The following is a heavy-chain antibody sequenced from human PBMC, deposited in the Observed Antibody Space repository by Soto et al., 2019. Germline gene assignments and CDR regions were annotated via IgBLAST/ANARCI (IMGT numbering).Heavy chain of an antibody. CDR2: INHSGST. Sequence: SETLSLTCAVYGGSFSGYYWSWIRQPPGKGLEWIGEINHSGSTNYNPSLKSRVTISVDTSKNQFSLKLSSVTAADTAVYYCARGGSKTSSSSDYYYYGMDVWGQGTTVTVSS. CDR3: ARGGSKTSSSSDYYYYGMDV. D-gene: IGHD6-6*01. CDR1: GGSFSGYY. V-gene: IGHV4-34*01. J-gene: IGHJ6*02.